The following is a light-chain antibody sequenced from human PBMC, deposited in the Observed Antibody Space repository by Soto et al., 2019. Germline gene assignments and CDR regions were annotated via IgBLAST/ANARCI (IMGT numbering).Light chain of an antibody. CDR3: GAWDDSLTGYV. CDR2: LNS. CDR1: SSNIGSNS. V-gene: IGLV1-44*01. J-gene: IGLJ1*01. Sequence: QSVLTQPPSASGTPGQRVAISCSGGSSNIGSNSVNWYQHLPGTAPKLLIYLNSQRPSGVPDRFSGSKSGTSASLAISGLQSEDEADYYCGAWDDSLTGYVFGTGTKVTVL.